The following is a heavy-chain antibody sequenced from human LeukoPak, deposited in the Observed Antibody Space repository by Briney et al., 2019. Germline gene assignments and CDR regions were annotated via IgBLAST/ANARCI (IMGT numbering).Heavy chain of an antibody. CDR3: ARGSAAMGNFDY. J-gene: IGHJ4*02. CDR1: GGSISSGCYY. Sequence: PSETLSLTCTVAGGSISSGCYYWSWIRQHPWKGLEWIGYIYYSGSTHYNPSLKSRVTISVDTSKNQFSLKLSSVTAADTAVYYCARGSAAMGNFDYWGQGTLVTVSS. CDR2: IYYSGST. V-gene: IGHV4-31*03. D-gene: IGHD5-18*01.